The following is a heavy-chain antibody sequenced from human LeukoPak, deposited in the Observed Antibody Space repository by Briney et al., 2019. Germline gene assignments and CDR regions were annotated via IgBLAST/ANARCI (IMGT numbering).Heavy chain of an antibody. J-gene: IGHJ5*02. CDR1: GGSFSGYY. D-gene: IGHD2-21*02. Sequence: SETLSLTCAVYGGSFSGYYWSWIRQPPGRGLEWLGEINHSGSTNYNPSLKSRVTISVDTSKNQFSLKLSSVTAADTAVYYCARGQIVVVTASFDPWGQGTLVTVSS. V-gene: IGHV4-34*01. CDR3: ARGQIVVVTASFDP. CDR2: INHSGST.